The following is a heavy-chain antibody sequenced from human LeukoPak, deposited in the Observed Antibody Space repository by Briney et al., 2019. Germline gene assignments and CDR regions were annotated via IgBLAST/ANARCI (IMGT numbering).Heavy chain of an antibody. D-gene: IGHD2-21*02. CDR2: IYSGGST. J-gene: IGHJ4*02. Sequence: GGSLRLSGAASGFTVSSNYMSWVRQAPGKGLEWVSVIYSGGSTYYADSVKGRFTISRDNSKNTLYLQMNSLRAEDTAVYYCARVSPEVTLDYWGQGTLVTVSS. V-gene: IGHV3-53*01. CDR3: ARVSPEVTLDY. CDR1: GFTVSSNY.